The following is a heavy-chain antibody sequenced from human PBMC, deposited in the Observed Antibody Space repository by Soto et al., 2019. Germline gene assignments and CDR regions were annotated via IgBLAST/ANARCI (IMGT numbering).Heavy chain of an antibody. D-gene: IGHD1-26*01. Sequence: EVQLVESGGDLVKPGGSLRLSCAASGFTFSSYSMNWVRQAPGKGLEWVSSISSSSSYIYYADSVKGRFNISRDNAKNSLYLQMNSLRAEDTAVYYCAREGGSIVGATSAFDIWGQGTMVTVSS. CDR3: AREGGSIVGATSAFDI. CDR1: GFTFSSYS. CDR2: ISSSSSYI. J-gene: IGHJ3*02. V-gene: IGHV3-21*01.